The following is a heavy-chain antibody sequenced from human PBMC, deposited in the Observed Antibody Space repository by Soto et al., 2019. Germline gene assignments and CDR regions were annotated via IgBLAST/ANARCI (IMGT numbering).Heavy chain of an antibody. CDR2: IYSGGST. J-gene: IGHJ6*03. V-gene: IGHV3-53*04. CDR3: ARGSGAGYYYYYMDV. Sequence: GGALRLSCAASGFTVSSNYMSWVRQAPGKGLEWVSVIYSGGSTYYADSVKGRFTISRHNSKNTLYLQMNSLRAEDTAVYYCARGSGAGYYYYYMDVWGKGTTVTVS. D-gene: IGHD3-10*01. CDR1: GFTVSSNY.